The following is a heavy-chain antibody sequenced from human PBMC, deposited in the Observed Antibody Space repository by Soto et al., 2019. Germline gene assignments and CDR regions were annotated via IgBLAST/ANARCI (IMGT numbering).Heavy chain of an antibody. Sequence: ASVKVSCKAYDFSFTNHGINWVRQAPGQGLEWMGWISLYNGNTNYAQQFQGRVTMTTDTSTSTAYMELRSLRSDDTAMYFCAIYHLELYRFDYWGQGTLVTVSS. CDR1: DFSFTNHG. D-gene: IGHD3-3*01. CDR2: ISLYNGNT. CDR3: AIYHLELYRFDY. J-gene: IGHJ4*02. V-gene: IGHV1-18*04.